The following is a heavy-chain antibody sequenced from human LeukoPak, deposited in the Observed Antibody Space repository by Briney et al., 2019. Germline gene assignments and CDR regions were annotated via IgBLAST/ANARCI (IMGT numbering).Heavy chain of an antibody. J-gene: IGHJ4*02. Sequence: PGGSLRLSCAASGFTFSSYSMNWVRQAPGKGLEWVSYISSSSSTIYYADSVKGRFTISRDNAKNSLYLQMNSLRAEDTAVYYCARGLRFLEWLLFDYWGQGTLVTVSS. V-gene: IGHV3-48*01. CDR2: ISSSSSTI. CDR1: GFTFSSYS. CDR3: ARGLRFLEWLLFDY. D-gene: IGHD3-3*01.